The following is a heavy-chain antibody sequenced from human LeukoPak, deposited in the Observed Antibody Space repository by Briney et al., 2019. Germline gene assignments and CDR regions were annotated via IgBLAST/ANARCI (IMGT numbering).Heavy chain of an antibody. J-gene: IGHJ6*02. D-gene: IGHD3-9*01. CDR3: ARGLSNYDILTGYYAGGYYYYGMDV. CDR2: IYTSGST. CDR1: GGSISSYY. Sequence: SETLSLTCTVSGGSISSYYWSWIRQPPGKGLEWIGYIYTSGSTNYNPSLKSRVTMSVDTSKNQFSLKLSSVTAADTAVYYCARGLSNYDILTGYYAGGYYYYGMDVWGQGTTVTVSS. V-gene: IGHV4-4*09.